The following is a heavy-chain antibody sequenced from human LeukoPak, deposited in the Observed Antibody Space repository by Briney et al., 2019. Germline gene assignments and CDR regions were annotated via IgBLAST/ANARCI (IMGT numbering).Heavy chain of an antibody. J-gene: IGHJ2*01. CDR3: ARALRLYIVRGVITNYWYFDL. CDR2: ISAYNGNT. Sequence: ASVKVSCKASGYTFTSYGISWVRQAPGQGLEWMGWISAYNGNTNYAQKLQGRVTMTTDTSTSTAYMELRSLRSDDTAVYYCARALRLYIVRGVITNYWYFDLWGRGTLVTVSS. CDR1: GYTFTSYG. D-gene: IGHD3-10*01. V-gene: IGHV1-18*01.